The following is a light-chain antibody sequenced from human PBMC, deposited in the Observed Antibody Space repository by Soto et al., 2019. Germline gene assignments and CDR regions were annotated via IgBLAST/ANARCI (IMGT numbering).Light chain of an antibody. Sequence: QSALTQPASVSGSPGQSITISCTGTSSDVGGYNYVSWYQQHPGKAPKFMIYDVSNRPSGVSNRLSGSKSGNTASLTISGLQAEEEADYYCSSYTTSNTRQIVFGTGTKVTVL. CDR1: SSDVGGYNY. CDR2: DVS. V-gene: IGLV2-14*01. J-gene: IGLJ1*01. CDR3: SSYTTSNTRQIV.